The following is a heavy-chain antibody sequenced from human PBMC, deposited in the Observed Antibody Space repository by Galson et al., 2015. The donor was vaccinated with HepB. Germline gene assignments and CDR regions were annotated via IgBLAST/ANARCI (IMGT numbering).Heavy chain of an antibody. D-gene: IGHD2-2*01. Sequence: SLRLSCAASGFTFSNAWMSWVRQAPGKGLEWVGRIKSKTDGGTTDYAAPVKGRFTISRDDSKNTLYLQMNSLKTEDTAVYYCTTEETSCYWCLLFDYWGQGTLVTVSS. CDR3: TTEETSCYWCLLFDY. J-gene: IGHJ4*02. V-gene: IGHV3-15*01. CDR1: GFTFSNAW. CDR2: IKSKTDGGTT.